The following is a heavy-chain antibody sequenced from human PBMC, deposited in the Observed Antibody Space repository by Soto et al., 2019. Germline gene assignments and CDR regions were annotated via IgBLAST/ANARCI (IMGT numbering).Heavy chain of an antibody. CDR2: ISGYSGNT. J-gene: IGHJ4*02. CDR1: GYTFTSYD. V-gene: IGHV1-18*01. CDR3: ARESSSGWAFDY. D-gene: IGHD6-19*01. Sequence: QVQLVQSGAEVKKPGASVKVSCKASGYTFTSYDISWVRQAPGQGLEWMGWISGYSGNTNYAQRLQGRVTMTTDTSSITAYMELRSLRSDDTAVYYCARESSSGWAFDYWGQGTLVTVSS.